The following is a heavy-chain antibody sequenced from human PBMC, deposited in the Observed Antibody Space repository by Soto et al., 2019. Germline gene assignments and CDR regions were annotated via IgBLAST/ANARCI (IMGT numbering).Heavy chain of an antibody. J-gene: IGHJ6*02. Sequence: GGSLRLSCAASGFTFGDYAMHWVRLAPGKGLEWVSGISWNSGDIYYADSVKGRFTISRDNAKNSLYLQMNSLRPDDTAMYYCAKDAIHVLLGYTYGAGGMDVWGQGTTVTVSS. V-gene: IGHV3-9*01. CDR3: AKDAIHVLLGYTYGAGGMDV. D-gene: IGHD5-18*01. CDR1: GFTFGDYA. CDR2: ISWNSGDI.